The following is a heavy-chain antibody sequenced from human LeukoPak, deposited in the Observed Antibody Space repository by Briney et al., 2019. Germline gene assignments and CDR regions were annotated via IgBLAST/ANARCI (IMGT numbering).Heavy chain of an antibody. CDR1: GFTFSSYA. J-gene: IGHJ6*02. V-gene: IGHV3-9*01. Sequence: GGSLRLSCAASGFTFSSYAMTWVRQAPGKGLEWVSGISWNSGSIGYADSVKGRFTISRDNAKNSLYLQMNSLRAEDTALYYCARVPAAIFHYYYGMDVWGQGTTVTVSS. CDR2: ISWNSGSI. CDR3: ARVPAAIFHYYYGMDV. D-gene: IGHD2-2*01.